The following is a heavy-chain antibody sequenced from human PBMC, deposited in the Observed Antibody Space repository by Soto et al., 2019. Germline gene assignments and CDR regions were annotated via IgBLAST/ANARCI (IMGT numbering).Heavy chain of an antibody. D-gene: IGHD2-21*01. J-gene: IGHJ4*02. CDR3: ARGYCGVECDWSYYFDN. CDR2: NKPNSDGT. Sequence: ASVKVSCKASGYTFTGYYMHWVRQAPGQGREWMGWNKPNSDGTNYAQKFQGWVTMTRDTSISKAYMELSRLRSDDTPVYYCARGYCGVECDWSYYFDNWGQGTLVTVSS. V-gene: IGHV1-2*04. CDR1: GYTFTGYY.